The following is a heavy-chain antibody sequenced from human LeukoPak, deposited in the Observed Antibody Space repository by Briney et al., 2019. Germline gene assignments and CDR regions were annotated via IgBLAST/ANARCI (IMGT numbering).Heavy chain of an antibody. V-gene: IGHV3-15*01. CDR1: GFTFSNAW. CDR3: TTDTYYDILTGYYKGFDY. D-gene: IGHD3-9*01. Sequence: GGSLRLSCAASGFTFSNAWMSWVRQAPGKGLEWVGRIKSKTDGGTTDYAAPVKGRLTISRDDSKNTLYLQMNSLKTEDTAVYYCTTDTYYDILTGYYKGFDYWGQGTLVTVSS. CDR2: IKSKTDGGTT. J-gene: IGHJ4*02.